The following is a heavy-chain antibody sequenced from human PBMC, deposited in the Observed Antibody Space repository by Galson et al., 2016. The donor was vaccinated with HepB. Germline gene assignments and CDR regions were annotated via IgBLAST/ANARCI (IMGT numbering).Heavy chain of an antibody. D-gene: IGHD3-22*01. CDR2: ISSSTYT. CDR3: AKDSTDYYDGSGYYSYFDY. J-gene: IGHJ4*02. V-gene: IGHV3-11*05. CDR1: GFTFNDYY. Sequence: SLRLSCAASGFTFNDYYMSWIRQAPGKGLEWVSYISSSTYTNYADSVKGRFTISRDIAKSSLYLQMDSLRVDDTAVYYCAKDSTDYYDGSGYYSYFDYWGQGTLVTVSS.